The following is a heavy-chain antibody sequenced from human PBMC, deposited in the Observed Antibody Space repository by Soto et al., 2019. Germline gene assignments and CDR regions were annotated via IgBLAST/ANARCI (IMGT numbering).Heavy chain of an antibody. V-gene: IGHV3-7*04. CDR3: ARLWWWWGY. CDR2: IKQDGSEK. D-gene: IGHD2-21*01. CDR1: GFTFSTYW. J-gene: IGHJ4*02. Sequence: EVQLVESGGGLVQPGGSLRLSCAASGFTFSTYWISWVRQAPGRGLEWVANIKQDGSEKYYADSVKGRFTISRDNAKDSLYLQMNSLRAEETAVYYWARLWWWWGYWGQGTLVTVSS.